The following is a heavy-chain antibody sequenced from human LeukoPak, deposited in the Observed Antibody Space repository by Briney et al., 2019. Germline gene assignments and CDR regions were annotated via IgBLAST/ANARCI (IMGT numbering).Heavy chain of an antibody. V-gene: IGHV4-30-4*01. CDR2: IYYSGST. CDR1: GGSISSGDYY. Sequence: KSSETLSLTCAVSGGSISSGDYYWSWIRQPPGKGLEWIGYIYYSGSTYYNPSLKSRVTISVDTSKNQFSLKLSSVTAADTAVYYCAREGAAAGSFDYWGQGTLVTVSS. D-gene: IGHD6-13*01. CDR3: AREGAAAGSFDY. J-gene: IGHJ4*02.